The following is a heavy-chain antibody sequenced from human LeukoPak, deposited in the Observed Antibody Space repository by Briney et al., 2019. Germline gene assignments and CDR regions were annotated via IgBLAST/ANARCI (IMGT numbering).Heavy chain of an antibody. Sequence: GASVKVSCKASGGTFSNYAISWVRQAPGQGPEWMGVISPSGGSTTYAQKFQGRVTLTRDMSTSTDYLELSSLRSEYTAVYYCARDNSVRDEAWWFNPWGQGTLVTVSS. CDR2: ISPSGGST. J-gene: IGHJ5*02. V-gene: IGHV1-69*05. D-gene: IGHD5-24*01. CDR1: GGTFSNYA. CDR3: ARDNSVRDEAWWFNP.